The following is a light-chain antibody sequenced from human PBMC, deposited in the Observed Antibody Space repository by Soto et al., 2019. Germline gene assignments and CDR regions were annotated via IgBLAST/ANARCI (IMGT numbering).Light chain of an antibody. Sequence: EIVLTQSPGTLSLSPGERATLSCRASQSVSSSFLAWYQQKPGQAPRLLIYGASSRATGIPDRFSGSGSGTDFTLTISRLEPEDFAVYYCQQYGSSPRTFGPGTTGDIK. V-gene: IGKV3-20*01. CDR3: QQYGSSPRT. J-gene: IGKJ3*01. CDR1: QSVSSSF. CDR2: GAS.